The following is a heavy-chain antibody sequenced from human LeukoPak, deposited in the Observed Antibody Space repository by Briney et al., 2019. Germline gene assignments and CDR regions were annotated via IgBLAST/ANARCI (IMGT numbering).Heavy chain of an antibody. Sequence: GGSLRLSCAASGFTFSSYSMNWVRQAPGKGLEWVSSISSSSSYIYYADSVKGRFTISRDNAKNSLYLQMNSLRAEDTAVYYCARVQPYYDLWSGPYPPLYYYYGMDVWGQGTTVTVSS. J-gene: IGHJ6*02. CDR3: ARVQPYYDLWSGPYPPLYYYYGMDV. CDR1: GFTFSSYS. D-gene: IGHD3-3*01. CDR2: ISSSSSYI. V-gene: IGHV3-21*01.